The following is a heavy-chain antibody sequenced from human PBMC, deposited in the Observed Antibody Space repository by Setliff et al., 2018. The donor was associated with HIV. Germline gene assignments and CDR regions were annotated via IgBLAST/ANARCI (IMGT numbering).Heavy chain of an antibody. CDR2: ISIDGSDR. V-gene: IGHV3-30*04. Sequence: QPGGSLRLSCAASGFVFNNYVFTWVRQAPGKGLEWVAVISIDGSDRYYSDSVKGRFTISRDSSKKTLYLQMNRLRSEDTAVYYCARAFGYHDFWGGYSGDEFDIWGQGTLVTVSS. CDR1: GFVFNNYV. CDR3: ARAFGYHDFWGGYSGDEFDI. J-gene: IGHJ3*02. D-gene: IGHD3-3*01.